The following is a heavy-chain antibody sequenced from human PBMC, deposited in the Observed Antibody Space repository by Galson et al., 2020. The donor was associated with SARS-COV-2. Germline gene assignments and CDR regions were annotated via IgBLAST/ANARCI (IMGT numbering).Heavy chain of an antibody. D-gene: IGHD1-20*01. Sequence: TGGSLRLSCAASGFTFHDYAMHWVRQAPGKGLEWVSLIIGDGDDTYYPDSVKGRFTVSRDNSKNSLYLQMNSLKTEDTALYYCAKVAVTYNWNDGMDYWGQGTLVTVSS. V-gene: IGHV3-43*02. CDR3: AKVAVTYNWNDGMDY. CDR2: IIGDGDDT. J-gene: IGHJ4*02. CDR1: GFTFHDYA.